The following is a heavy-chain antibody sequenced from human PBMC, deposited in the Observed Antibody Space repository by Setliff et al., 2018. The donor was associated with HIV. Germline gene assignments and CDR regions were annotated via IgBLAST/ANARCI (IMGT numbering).Heavy chain of an antibody. D-gene: IGHD4-17*01. J-gene: IGHJ6*02. CDR3: ASANDYGDYGGMDV. CDR1: GFTFSSYV. Sequence: GGSLRLSCAASGFTFSSYVMHWVRQAPGKGLNWVTFIRYDGRNKFYADSVKGRFTISRDNSKNTLYLQMDSLTVEDTAVYYCASANDYGDYGGMDVWGQGTTVTVSS. CDR2: IRYDGRNK. V-gene: IGHV3-30*02.